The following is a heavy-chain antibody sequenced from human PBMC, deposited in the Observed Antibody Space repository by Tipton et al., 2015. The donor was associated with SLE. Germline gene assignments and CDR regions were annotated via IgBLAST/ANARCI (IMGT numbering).Heavy chain of an antibody. V-gene: IGHV4-59*08. Sequence: TLSLTCTVSGGSISSYYWILIRQPPGKGLEWIGYIYYSGSTNYNPSLKSRVTISVDTSKNQFSLKLSSVTAADTAVYYCARHSSTALYHDAFDIGGQGTMVTVPS. CDR3: ARHSSTALYHDAFDI. CDR1: GGSISSYY. D-gene: IGHD2/OR15-2a*01. J-gene: IGHJ3*02. CDR2: IYYSGST.